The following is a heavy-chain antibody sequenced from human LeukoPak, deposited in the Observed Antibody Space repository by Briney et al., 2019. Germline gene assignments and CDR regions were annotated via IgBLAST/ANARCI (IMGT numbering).Heavy chain of an antibody. D-gene: IGHD2-15*01. CDR2: IYYSGST. V-gene: IGHV4-39*01. CDR1: GGSISSYY. Sequence: PSETLSLTCTVSGGSISSYYWGWIRQPPGKGLEWIGSIYYSGSTYYNPSLKSRVTISVDTSKNQFSLKLSSVTAADTAVYYCARTLGYCSGGNCYRWFDPWGQGTLVTVSS. CDR3: ARTLGYCSGGNCYRWFDP. J-gene: IGHJ5*02.